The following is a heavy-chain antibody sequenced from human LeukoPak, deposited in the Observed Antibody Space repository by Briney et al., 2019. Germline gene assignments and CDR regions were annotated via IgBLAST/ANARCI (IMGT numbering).Heavy chain of an antibody. CDR1: GGSISSYY. V-gene: IGHV4-4*07. CDR3: AREGGSTYGSGWYSPSFWDY. CDR2: IYTSGST. Sequence: SETLSLTCTVSGGSISSYYWSWIRQPAGKGLEWIGRIYTSGSTNYNPSLKSRVTMSVDTSKNQFSLKLSSVTAADTAVYYCAREGGSTYGSGWYSPSFWDYWGQGTLVTVSS. D-gene: IGHD6-19*01. J-gene: IGHJ4*02.